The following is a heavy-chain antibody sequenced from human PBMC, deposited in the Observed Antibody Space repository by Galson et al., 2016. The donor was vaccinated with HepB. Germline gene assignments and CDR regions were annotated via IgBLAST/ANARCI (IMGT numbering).Heavy chain of an antibody. CDR3: ARVDFWSGQDY. V-gene: IGHV1-3*01. Sequence: SVKVSCKASGYTFTTYTIHWVRQAPGERLEWMGWINAGNTKYSQNFQGRVTINRDASASTAYMELSSLRSEDTAVYYCARVDFWSGQDYWGQGTLVTVSS. D-gene: IGHD3-3*01. CDR2: INAGNT. J-gene: IGHJ4*02. CDR1: GYTFTTYT.